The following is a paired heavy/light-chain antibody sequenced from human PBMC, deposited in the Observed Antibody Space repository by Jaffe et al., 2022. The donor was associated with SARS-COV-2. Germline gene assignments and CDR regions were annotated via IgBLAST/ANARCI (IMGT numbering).Light chain of an antibody. CDR2: DNN. CDR1: SSNIGNNY. Sequence: QSVLTQPPSVSAAPGQKVTISCSGSSSNIGNNYVSWYQQLPGTAPKLLIFDNNKRPSGIPDRVSGSKSGTSATLGITGLQTGDEAEYYCGTWDSNLRVGVFGGGTKLTVL. J-gene: IGLJ2*01. V-gene: IGLV1-51*01. CDR3: GTWDSNLRVGV.
Heavy chain of an antibody. Sequence: EEQLLESGGGLVQPGGSLRLSCVASGFTFRNYAMTWVRQAPGEGLEWVSAISGSGGNTYYADSVRGRFTISRDNSKNTLFLQMNNLRAEDSAVYYCASGTTSPYCGGDCPGRGFDPWGQGTLVTVSS. CDR2: ISGSGGNT. J-gene: IGHJ5*02. CDR3: ASGTTSPYCGGDCPGRGFDP. CDR1: GFTFRNYA. D-gene: IGHD2-21*02. V-gene: IGHV3-23*01.